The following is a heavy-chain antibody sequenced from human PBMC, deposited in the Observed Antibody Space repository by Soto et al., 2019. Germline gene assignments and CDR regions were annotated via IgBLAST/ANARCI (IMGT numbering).Heavy chain of an antibody. Sequence: AASVKVSCKASGDTFTGYYMHWVRQAPGQGLEWMGWINPNSGGTNYAQKFQGWVTMTRDTSISTAYMELSRLRSDDTAVYYCATGYLVVVATPWYHYDYGMDVWGQGTTVTVSS. J-gene: IGHJ6*02. CDR3: ATGYLVVVATPWYHYDYGMDV. CDR1: GDTFTGYY. CDR2: INPNSGGT. D-gene: IGHD2-15*01. V-gene: IGHV1-2*04.